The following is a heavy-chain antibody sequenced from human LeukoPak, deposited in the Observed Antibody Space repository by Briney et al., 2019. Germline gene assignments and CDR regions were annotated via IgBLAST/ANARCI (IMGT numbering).Heavy chain of an antibody. CDR1: GGPISSGGYY. V-gene: IGHV4-31*03. D-gene: IGHD6-19*01. Sequence: SETLSLTCTVSGGPISSGGYYWSWIRQHPGRGLEWIGYIYSSGSTYYNPSLKSRVTISADTSKNQFSLKLSSVTAADTAVYYCARRIVVAGLFDYWGQGTLVTVSS. CDR3: ARRIVVAGLFDY. CDR2: IYSSGST. J-gene: IGHJ4*02.